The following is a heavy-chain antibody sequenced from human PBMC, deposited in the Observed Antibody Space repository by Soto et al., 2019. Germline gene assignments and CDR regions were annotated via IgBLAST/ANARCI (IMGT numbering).Heavy chain of an antibody. V-gene: IGHV3-30-3*02. J-gene: IGHJ5*02. CDR2: ISYEGSNT. D-gene: IGHD3-3*01. Sequence: QVHLVESGGGVVQPGKSLRLSCVASGFNFDTYGIHWVRQAPGKGLQWVALISYEGSNTYYADSVRGRFTISRDNSKNTLYLQMNSLRADDTAVYYCAKDTIPGDSDFWRGPSFDLWGQGTLVTVSS. CDR1: GFNFDTYG. CDR3: AKDTIPGDSDFWRGPSFDL.